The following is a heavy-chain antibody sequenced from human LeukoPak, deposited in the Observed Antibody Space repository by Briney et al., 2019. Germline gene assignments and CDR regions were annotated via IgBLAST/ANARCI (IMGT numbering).Heavy chain of an antibody. CDR3: ARDRAPVVPAAIAFLSGYYYGMDV. D-gene: IGHD2-2*01. J-gene: IGHJ6*02. CDR1: GYTFTSYD. CDR2: MNPNSGNT. Sequence: ASVKVSCKASGYTFTSYDINWVRQATGQGLEWMGWMNPNSGNTGYAQKFQGRVTMTRNTSISTAYMELSSLRAEDTAVYYCARDRAPVVPAAIAFLSGYYYGMDVWGQGTTVTVSS. V-gene: IGHV1-8*01.